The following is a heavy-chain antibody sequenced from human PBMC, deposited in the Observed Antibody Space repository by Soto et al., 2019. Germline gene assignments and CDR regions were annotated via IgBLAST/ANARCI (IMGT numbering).Heavy chain of an antibody. CDR1: GGSFSPNY. V-gene: IGHV4-59*01. Sequence: SETLSLTCTVSGGSFSPNYWSWIRQPPGKGLEWVGYIFYSGSTNYNPSLTSRVTISVDTSKNQFSLKLSSVTAADTAVYYCARGRYYGSGTPIKYFDLWGRGTLVTVSS. CDR2: IFYSGST. D-gene: IGHD3-10*01. CDR3: ARGRYYGSGTPIKYFDL. J-gene: IGHJ2*01.